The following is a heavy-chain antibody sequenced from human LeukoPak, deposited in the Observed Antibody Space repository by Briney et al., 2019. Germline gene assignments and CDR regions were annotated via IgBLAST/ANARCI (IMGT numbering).Heavy chain of an antibody. CDR2: MSSSGSSI. J-gene: IGHJ3*02. V-gene: IGHV3-21*01. CDR3: ARDSFWLGGTIGAFDI. D-gene: IGHD3-10*01. Sequence: GGSLRLSCAASGFSFSTSTMNWVRQAPGRGLEWVSSMSSSGSSIYYANSVKGRFTISRDNAKTSLYLQINSLRAEDTAVYYCARDSFWLGGTIGAFDIWGQGTIVTVSS. CDR1: GFSFSTST.